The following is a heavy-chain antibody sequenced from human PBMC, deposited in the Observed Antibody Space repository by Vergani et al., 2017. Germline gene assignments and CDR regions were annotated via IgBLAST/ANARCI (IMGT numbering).Heavy chain of an antibody. V-gene: IGHV4-39*01. CDR2: IYYSGST. CDR1: GGSISSSSYY. Sequence: QLQLQESGPGLVKPSETLSLTCTVSGGSISSSSYYWGWIRQPPGKGLEWIGSIYYSGSTYYNPSLKSRVTISVDTSKNQFSLKLSSVTAADTAVYYCASLPVDTAMVPLGYWGQGTLVTVSS. J-gene: IGHJ4*02. D-gene: IGHD5-18*01. CDR3: ASLPVDTAMVPLGY.